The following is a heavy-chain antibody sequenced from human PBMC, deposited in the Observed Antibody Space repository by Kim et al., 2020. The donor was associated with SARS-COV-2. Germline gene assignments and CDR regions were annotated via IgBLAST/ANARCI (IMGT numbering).Heavy chain of an antibody. V-gene: IGHV3-23*03. J-gene: IGHJ3*02. Sequence: ADSVKGRFTISRDNSKNTLYLQMNSLRAEDTAVYYCAKDLSGWYFDAFDIWGQGTMVTVSS. D-gene: IGHD6-19*01. CDR3: AKDLSGWYFDAFDI.